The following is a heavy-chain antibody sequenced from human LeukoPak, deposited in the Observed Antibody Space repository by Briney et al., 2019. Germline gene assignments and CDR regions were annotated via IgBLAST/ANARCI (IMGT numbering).Heavy chain of an antibody. D-gene: IGHD6-13*01. J-gene: IGHJ4*02. CDR3: AKQDRGTGIAAGLDY. CDR1: GGSISSYY. CDR2: IYYSGST. V-gene: IGHV4-59*08. Sequence: SETLSLTCTVSGGSISSYYWSWIRQPPGKGLEWIGYIYYSGSTNYNPSLKSRVTISVDMSKNHFSLRLSSVTAADTAVYYCAKQDRGTGIAAGLDYWGQGTLVTVSS.